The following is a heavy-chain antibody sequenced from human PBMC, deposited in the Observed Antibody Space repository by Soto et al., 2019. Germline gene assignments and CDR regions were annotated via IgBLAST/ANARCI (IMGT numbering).Heavy chain of an antibody. CDR2: INAGNGNT. CDR1: GYTFTSYA. Sequence: ASVKVSCKASGYTFTSYAMHWVRQAPGQRLEWMGWINAGNGNTKYSQKFQGRVTITRDTSASTAYMELSSLRSEDTAVYYSARVVDYGDYVDAFDIWGQGTMGTVSS. V-gene: IGHV1-3*01. D-gene: IGHD4-17*01. CDR3: ARVVDYGDYVDAFDI. J-gene: IGHJ3*02.